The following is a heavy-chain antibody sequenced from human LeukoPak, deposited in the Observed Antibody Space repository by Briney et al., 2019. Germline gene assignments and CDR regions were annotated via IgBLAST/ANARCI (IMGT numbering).Heavy chain of an antibody. J-gene: IGHJ4*02. V-gene: IGHV1-69*05. CDR3: AMVRGVIISSFDY. CDR2: IIPIFGTA. D-gene: IGHD3-10*01. CDR1: GGTFSSYA. Sequence: SSVKVSCKASGGTFSSYAISWVRQAPGQGLEWMGGIIPIFGTANYAQKFQGRVAITTDESTSTAYMELSSLRSEDTAVYDCAMVRGVIISSFDYWGQGTLVTASS.